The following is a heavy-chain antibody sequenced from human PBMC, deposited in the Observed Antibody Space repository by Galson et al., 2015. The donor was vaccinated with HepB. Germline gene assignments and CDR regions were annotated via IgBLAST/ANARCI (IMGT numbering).Heavy chain of an antibody. CDR2: ISWNSGSI. J-gene: IGHJ4*02. V-gene: IGHV3-9*01. Sequence: SLRLSCAASGFTFDDYAMHWVRQAPGKGLEWVSGISWNSGSIGYADSVKGRFTISRDNAKNSLYLQMNSLRAEDTALYYCAKGPPDDDYVWGSLVSFFDYWGQGTLVTVSS. CDR1: GFTFDDYA. CDR3: AKGPPDDDYVWGSLVSFFDY. D-gene: IGHD3-16*01.